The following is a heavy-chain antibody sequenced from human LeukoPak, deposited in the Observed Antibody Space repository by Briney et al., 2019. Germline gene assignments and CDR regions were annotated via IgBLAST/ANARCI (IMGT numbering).Heavy chain of an antibody. CDR3: TTGYGSTWYG. Sequence: GGSLRLSCAASGSTFSIAWMNWVRQTPGKGLEWVGHIQSKIDAGTTDYAEPVKSRFTISRDDSKNTVYLQMNSLKTEDTAVYYCTTGYGSTWYGWGQGTLVTVSS. D-gene: IGHD6-13*01. V-gene: IGHV3-15*01. J-gene: IGHJ4*02. CDR2: IQSKIDAGTT. CDR1: GSTFSIAW.